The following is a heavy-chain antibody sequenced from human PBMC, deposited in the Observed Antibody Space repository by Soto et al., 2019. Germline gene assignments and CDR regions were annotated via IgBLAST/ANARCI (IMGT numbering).Heavy chain of an antibody. J-gene: IGHJ3*02. Sequence: SVKVSCKASGGTFSSYAISWVRQAPGQGLEWMGGIIPIFGTANYAQKFQGRVTITADESTSTAYMELSSLRSEDTAVYYCARDPLTYYYDSSSWASGAFDIWGQGTMVTVSS. D-gene: IGHD3-22*01. CDR3: ARDPLTYYYDSSSWASGAFDI. V-gene: IGHV1-69*13. CDR1: GGTFSSYA. CDR2: IIPIFGTA.